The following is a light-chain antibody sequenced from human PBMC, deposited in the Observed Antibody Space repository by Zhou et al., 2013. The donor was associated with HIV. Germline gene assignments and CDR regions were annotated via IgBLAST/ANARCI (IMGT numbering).Light chain of an antibody. V-gene: IGKV3-11*01. CDR3: QQRSNWPIT. Sequence: EIVLAQSPATLSLSPGERATLSCRASQSVSSYLAWYQQKPGQAPRLLIYDVSNRATGIPARFSGSGSGTDFTLTISSLEPEDFAVYYCQQRSNWPITFGQGTRLEIK. CDR1: QSVSSY. CDR2: DVS. J-gene: IGKJ5*01.